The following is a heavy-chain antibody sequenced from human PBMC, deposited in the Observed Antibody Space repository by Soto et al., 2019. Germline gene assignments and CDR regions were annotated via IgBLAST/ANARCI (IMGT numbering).Heavy chain of an antibody. J-gene: IGHJ4*02. CDR1: GFTFSSYG. CDR2: ISYDGSNK. V-gene: IGHV3-30*18. Sequence: GGSLRLSCAASGFTFSSYGMHWVRQAPGKGLEWVAVISYDGSNKYYADSVKGRFTISRDNSKNTLYLQMNSLRAEDTAMYYCAKVAPRILITGTTGYLDYWGQGTLVTVSS. CDR3: AKVAPRILITGTTGYLDY. D-gene: IGHD1-20*01.